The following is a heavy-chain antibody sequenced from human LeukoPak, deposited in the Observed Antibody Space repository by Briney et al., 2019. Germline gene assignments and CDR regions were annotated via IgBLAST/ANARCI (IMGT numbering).Heavy chain of an antibody. CDR1: GYSISSGHY. D-gene: IGHD3-22*01. J-gene: IGHJ4*02. Sequence: SETLSLTCAVSGYSISSGHYWGWIRQPPAKGLEWIGSIYHSGSTYYNPSLKSRVTISVDTSENQFSLKLSSVTAADTAVYYCARDQGGYDTSGYQDYWGQGTLVTVSS. V-gene: IGHV4-38-2*02. CDR2: IYHSGST. CDR3: ARDQGGYDTSGYQDY.